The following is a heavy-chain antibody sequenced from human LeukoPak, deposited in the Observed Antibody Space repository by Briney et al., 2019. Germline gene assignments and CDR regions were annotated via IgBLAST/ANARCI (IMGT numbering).Heavy chain of an antibody. CDR2: ISYDGSNK. J-gene: IGHJ4*02. D-gene: IGHD3-22*01. CDR1: GFTFSSYA. CDR3: AKLDSSGYHYAKFDY. V-gene: IGHV3-30-3*02. Sequence: PGRSLRLSCAASGFTFSSYAMHWVRQAPGKGLEWVAVISYDGSNKYYADSVKGRFTISRDNSKNTLYLQMNSLRGEDTAVYYCAKLDSSGYHYAKFDYWGQGTLVTVFS.